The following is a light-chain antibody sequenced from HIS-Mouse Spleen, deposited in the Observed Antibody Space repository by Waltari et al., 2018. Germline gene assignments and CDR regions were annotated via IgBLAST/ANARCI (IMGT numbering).Light chain of an antibody. V-gene: IGLV3-19*01. J-gene: IGLJ2*01. CDR2: GKN. CDR3: NSRDSSGNHVV. Sequence: SSELTQDPAVSVALGQTVRITCQGDSLRSYYASWYQQKPGHAPVLVIYGKNNRPSGIPDRFSGSSSGNTASLTITGAQAEDEADYSCNSRDSSGNHVVFGGGTKLTVL. CDR1: SLRSYY.